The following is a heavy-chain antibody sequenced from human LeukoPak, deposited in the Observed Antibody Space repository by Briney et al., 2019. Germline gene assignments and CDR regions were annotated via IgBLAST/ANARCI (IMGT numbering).Heavy chain of an antibody. CDR2: IYPGDSDT. D-gene: IGHD6-13*01. CDR1: GYSFRSYW. CDR3: AKAEALASAFDY. Sequence: GESLQISCKGSGYSFRSYWIGWVRQLPGKGLEWMGIIYPGDSDTRYSPSFQGHVTISADKSISTAYLQWSSLKASDTAMYYCAKAEALASAFDYWGQGTQVTVSS. V-gene: IGHV5-51*01. J-gene: IGHJ4*02.